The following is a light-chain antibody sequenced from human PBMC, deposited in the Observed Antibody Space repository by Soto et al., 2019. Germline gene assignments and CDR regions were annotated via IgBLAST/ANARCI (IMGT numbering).Light chain of an antibody. J-gene: IGLJ3*02. Sequence: QSVLTQSPSASVTPGQRVTISCSGSSSTIGRNYVFWYQHLPGPAPKLLIYRNDQRPSGVPDRFSGSKSGTSASLAISGLRSEDEADYYCTAWDDSLSGWVFGGGTKLTVL. CDR2: RND. CDR1: SSTIGRNY. V-gene: IGLV1-47*01. CDR3: TAWDDSLSGWV.